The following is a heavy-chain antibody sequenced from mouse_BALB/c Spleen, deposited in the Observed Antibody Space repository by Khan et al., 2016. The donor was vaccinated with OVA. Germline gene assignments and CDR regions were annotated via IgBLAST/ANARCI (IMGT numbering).Heavy chain of an antibody. CDR1: GFTFSTYG. CDR3: ARLDYYYYYGGLAY. J-gene: IGHJ3*01. V-gene: IGHV5-6*01. D-gene: IGHD1-1*01. CDR2: VSTGGGYT. Sequence: EVELVESGGDLVKPGGSLKLSCAASGFTFSTYGMSWVRQTPDKRLEWVATVSTGGGYTYYPDSVKGRFTISRDNAKNTLYLQMSSLKSEDTAMFYCARLDYYYYYGGLAYWGQGTLVTVSA.